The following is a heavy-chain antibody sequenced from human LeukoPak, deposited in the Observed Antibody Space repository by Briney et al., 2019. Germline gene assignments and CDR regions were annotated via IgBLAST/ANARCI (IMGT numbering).Heavy chain of an antibody. CDR1: GGSISSSSFY. Sequence: PSETLSLTCTVSGGSISSSSFYWGWIRQPPGKGLEWIGSIYYSGSTYYNPSLKSRVTIAGDTSKNQISLKLSSVTAADTAVYYCARGSYSYGDRSFDYWGQGTLVTVSS. D-gene: IGHD5-18*01. CDR3: ARGSYSYGDRSFDY. CDR2: IYYSGST. J-gene: IGHJ4*02. V-gene: IGHV4-39*01.